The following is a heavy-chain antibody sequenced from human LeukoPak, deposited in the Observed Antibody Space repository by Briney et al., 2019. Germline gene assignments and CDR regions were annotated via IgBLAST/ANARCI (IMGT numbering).Heavy chain of an antibody. Sequence: GASVKVSCKASGYTFTNYYMHWVRQAPGQGLEWMGIINPSGGSTSYAQKFQGRVTMTRDMSTSTVYMELSSLRSEDMAVYYCARDLGQQLVLGEDIWGQGTMVTVSS. CDR1: GYTFTNYY. D-gene: IGHD6-13*01. CDR3: ARDLGQQLVLGEDI. V-gene: IGHV1-46*01. J-gene: IGHJ3*02. CDR2: INPSGGST.